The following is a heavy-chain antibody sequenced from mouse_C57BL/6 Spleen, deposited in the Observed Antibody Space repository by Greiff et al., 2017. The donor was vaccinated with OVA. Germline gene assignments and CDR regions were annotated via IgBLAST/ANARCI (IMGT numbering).Heavy chain of an antibody. V-gene: IGHV3-6*01. CDR1: GYSITSGYY. Sequence: EVKLMESGPGLVKPSQSLSLTCSVTGYSITSGYYWNWIRQFPGNKLEWMGYISYDGSNNYNPSLKNRISITRDTSKNQFFLKLNSVTTEDAATYYCASPLWDGYFDVWGTGTTVTVSS. CDR2: ISYDGSN. D-gene: IGHD4-1*01. CDR3: ASPLWDGYFDV. J-gene: IGHJ1*03.